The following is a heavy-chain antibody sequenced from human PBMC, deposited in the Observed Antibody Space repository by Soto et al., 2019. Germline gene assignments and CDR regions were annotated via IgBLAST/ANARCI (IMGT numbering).Heavy chain of an antibody. CDR3: ARHERSGASIVVVGIRGFDP. CDR1: GGSISSSSYY. Sequence: SETLSLTCTVSGGSISSSSYYWGWIRQPPGKGLEWIGSIYYSGSTYYNPSLKSRVTISVDTSKNQFSLKLSSVTAADTAVYYCARHERSGASIVVVGIRGFDPWGQGTLVTVSS. CDR2: IYYSGST. V-gene: IGHV4-39*01. J-gene: IGHJ5*02. D-gene: IGHD3-22*01.